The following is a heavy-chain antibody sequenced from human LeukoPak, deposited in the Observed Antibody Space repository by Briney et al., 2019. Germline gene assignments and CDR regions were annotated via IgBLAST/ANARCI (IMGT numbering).Heavy chain of an antibody. CDR1: GYTFTSYD. CDR2: MNPNSGNT. CDR3: ARRGRKLYAISWFDP. D-gene: IGHD2-8*01. Sequence: ASVKVSCKASGYTFTSYDINWVRQDTGQGLEWMGWMNPNSGNTGYAQKLQGRVTMTRNTSISTAYMELSSLRSEDTAVYYCARRGRKLYAISWFDPWGQGTLVTVSS. V-gene: IGHV1-8*01. J-gene: IGHJ5*02.